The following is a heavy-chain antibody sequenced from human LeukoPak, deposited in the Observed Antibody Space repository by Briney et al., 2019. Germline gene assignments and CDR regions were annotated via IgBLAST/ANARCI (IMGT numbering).Heavy chain of an antibody. CDR2: IKQDGSEK. J-gene: IGHJ4*02. CDR1: GGSFSGYY. D-gene: IGHD1-26*01. V-gene: IGHV3-7*01. CDR3: ARDRSGSYWDGTFDY. Sequence: ETLSLTCAVYGGSFSGYYWSWVRQAPGKGLEWVANIKQDGSEKYYVDSVKGRFTISRDNAKNSLYLQMNSLRAEDTAVYYCARDRSGSYWDGTFDYWGQGTLVTVSS.